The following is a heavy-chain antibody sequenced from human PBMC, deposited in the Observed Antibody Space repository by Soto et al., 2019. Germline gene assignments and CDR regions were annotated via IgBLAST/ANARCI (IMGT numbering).Heavy chain of an antibody. Sequence: ESGGGLAQPGGSLRLSCAASGFSFSSYSMKWVRQAPGKGLEWVSEISRTSSGIYYADAVKGRFTISRDNAKNSLYLQMDSLRTEDTAVYYCARGREYCSGGRCYETGSDYWGQGALVTVSS. V-gene: IGHV3-48*01. CDR2: ISRTSSGI. CDR1: GFSFSSYS. CDR3: ARGREYCSGGRCYETGSDY. D-gene: IGHD2-15*01. J-gene: IGHJ4*02.